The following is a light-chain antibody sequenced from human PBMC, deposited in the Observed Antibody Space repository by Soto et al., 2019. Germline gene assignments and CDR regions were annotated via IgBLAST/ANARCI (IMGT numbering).Light chain of an antibody. J-gene: IGKJ2*01. V-gene: IGKV3-15*01. Sequence: EVVLTQSPATLSVSPGDRATLSCRASQSVSRNLAWYQQKPGQAPRLLIYGASTRATGVPARFSGSGSATEFTLSISSLQSEDFAVYYCQQYNNWPPATFGQGTKLEIK. CDR3: QQYNNWPPAT. CDR2: GAS. CDR1: QSVSRN.